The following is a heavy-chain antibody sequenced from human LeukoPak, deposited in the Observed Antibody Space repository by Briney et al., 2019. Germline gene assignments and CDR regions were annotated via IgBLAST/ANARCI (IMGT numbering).Heavy chain of an antibody. CDR3: ARSKRQNYYYYYMDI. CDR2: ISSSGNTI. CDR1: GFTFSSYE. V-gene: IGHV3-48*03. Sequence: GGSLRLSCAASGFTFSSYEMNWVRQAPGKGLEWVSYISSSGNTIYYADSVKGRFTISRDNAKNSLYLQMNSLRAEDTAVYYCARSKRQNYYYYYMDIWGKGTTVTVSS. J-gene: IGHJ6*03.